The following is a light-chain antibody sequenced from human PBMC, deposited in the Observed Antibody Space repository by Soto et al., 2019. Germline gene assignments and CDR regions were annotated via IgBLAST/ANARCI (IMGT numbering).Light chain of an antibody. CDR3: STYTNSSHLV. CDR2: DVS. Sequence: QSALTQPASVSGSPGQSITISCTGTSSDVGGYNYVSWYQQHPGKAPKLMIYDVSNRPSGVSNRFSGSKSGNTASLTISGLQAEDEADYYCSTYTNSSHLVFGTGTKLTVL. CDR1: SSDVGGYNY. J-gene: IGLJ1*01. V-gene: IGLV2-14*01.